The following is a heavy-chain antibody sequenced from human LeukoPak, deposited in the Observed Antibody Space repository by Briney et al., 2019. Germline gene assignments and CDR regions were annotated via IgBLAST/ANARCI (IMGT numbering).Heavy chain of an antibody. CDR3: ASATTHWYLCSGGSCSTSSLFVY. Sequence: GGSLRLSCAASGFTFSSYGMHWVRQAPGKGLEWVAVIWYDGSNKYYADSVKGRFTISRDNSKNTAYLQMNSLKTEDTAVYYCASATTHWYLCSGGSCSTSSLFVYWGQGTQVTVSS. CDR2: IWYDGSNK. D-gene: IGHD2-15*01. CDR1: GFTFSSYG. J-gene: IGHJ4*02. V-gene: IGHV3-33*01.